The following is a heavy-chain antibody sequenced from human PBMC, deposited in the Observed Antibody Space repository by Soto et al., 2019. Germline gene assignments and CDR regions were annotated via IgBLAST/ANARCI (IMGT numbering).Heavy chain of an antibody. CDR2: FDPEDGET. Sequence: QVQLVQSGAEVKKPGASVKVSCKVSGYTLTELSMHWVRQAPGKGLEWMGGFDPEDGETIYAQKFQGRVTMTEDTSTDTGYMEPSSLRSEDTAVYYCATGVRYCRSTSCYPPYYYYMDVWGKGTTVTVSS. D-gene: IGHD2-2*01. CDR1: GYTLTELS. V-gene: IGHV1-24*01. CDR3: ATGVRYCRSTSCYPPYYYYMDV. J-gene: IGHJ6*03.